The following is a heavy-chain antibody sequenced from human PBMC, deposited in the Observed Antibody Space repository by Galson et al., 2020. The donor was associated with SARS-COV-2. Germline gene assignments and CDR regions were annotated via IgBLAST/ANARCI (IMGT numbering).Heavy chain of an antibody. Sequence: GESLKISCAVSGFTFKEFWMSWFRQAPGKGLEWVATIRGDGSEANYVDSVQGRFFISRDNAIDSLFLQMNNLTADDTAVYFCSREGWQGGYWGQGTRVTVSS. J-gene: IGHJ4*02. D-gene: IGHD6-19*01. CDR2: IRGDGSEA. CDR3: SREGWQGGY. CDR1: GFTFKEFW. V-gene: IGHV3-7*01.